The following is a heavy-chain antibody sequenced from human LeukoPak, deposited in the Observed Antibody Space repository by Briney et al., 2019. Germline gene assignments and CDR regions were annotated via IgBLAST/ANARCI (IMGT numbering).Heavy chain of an antibody. CDR1: GYTFTIYD. CDR3: ARGLAIFGVVEYYYGMDV. V-gene: IGHV1-8*01. CDR2: MNPNSGNT. D-gene: IGHD3-3*01. Sequence: ASVTVSCTASGYTFTIYDIHWVRQAPGQGLEWMGWMNPNSGNTGYAQKFQGRVTMTRNTSISTAYMELSSLRSEDTAVYYCARGLAIFGVVEYYYGMDVWGQGTTVTVSS. J-gene: IGHJ6*02.